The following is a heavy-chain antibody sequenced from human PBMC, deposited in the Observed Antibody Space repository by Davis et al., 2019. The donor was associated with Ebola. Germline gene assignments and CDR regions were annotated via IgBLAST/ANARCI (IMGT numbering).Heavy chain of an antibody. Sequence: GESLKISCAASGITFSRFAMNWVRQAPGKGLEWVSDVSGSGGDTYYADSVKGRFTISRDNSKNTVYLQMNSLRAEDTAVYFCAKDMVYAIPTHFDYWGQGTLVTVSS. D-gene: IGHD2-8*01. CDR2: VSGSGGDT. J-gene: IGHJ4*02. V-gene: IGHV3-23*01. CDR3: AKDMVYAIPTHFDY. CDR1: GITFSRFA.